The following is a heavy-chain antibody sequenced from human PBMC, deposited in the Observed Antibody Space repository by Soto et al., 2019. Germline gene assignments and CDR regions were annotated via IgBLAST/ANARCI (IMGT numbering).Heavy chain of an antibody. CDR3: ANIQGVEVVPIATVDWFDR. CDR2: ISGSSFKK. Sequence: PVESLRLSCTASGFIFENGGMSWVRKAQGKGLEWIISISGSSFKKYSADTVKGRFTISRDNSKCTVYLELNNLGTADTDVSHYANIQGVEVVPIATVDWFDRWGQGSVVTGSS. D-gene: IGHD2-2*01. J-gene: IGHJ5*02. CDR1: GFIFENGG. V-gene: IGHV3-23*01.